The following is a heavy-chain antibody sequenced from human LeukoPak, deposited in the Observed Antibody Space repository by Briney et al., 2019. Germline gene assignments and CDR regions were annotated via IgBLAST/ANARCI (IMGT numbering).Heavy chain of an antibody. J-gene: IGHJ6*02. V-gene: IGHV3-23*01. D-gene: IGHD6-13*01. Sequence: GGSLRLSCAASGFTLSSYGMNWVRQAPGKGLEWVSAIGGSGGSTYYADSVKGRFTISRDNSRNTLFLQMNSLRAEDTAVYYCAKHSSSYYYGMDVWGQGTTVTVSS. CDR1: GFTLSSYG. CDR2: IGGSGGST. CDR3: AKHSSSYYYGMDV.